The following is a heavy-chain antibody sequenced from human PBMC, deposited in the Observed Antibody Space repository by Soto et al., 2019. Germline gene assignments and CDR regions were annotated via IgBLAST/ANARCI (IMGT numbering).Heavy chain of an antibody. CDR2: ISAYNGNT. CDR3: ARDADGVITQPAWFDP. J-gene: IGHJ5*02. V-gene: IGHV1-18*01. CDR1: GYTFTSYG. Sequence: QVQLVQSGAEVKKPGASVKVSCKASGYTFTSYGISWVRQAPGQGIEWMGWISAYNGNTNYAQKLQGRVTMTTDTTTSTAYMELRSLRSDDTAVYYCARDADGVITQPAWFDPWGQGTLVTVSS. D-gene: IGHD3-10*01.